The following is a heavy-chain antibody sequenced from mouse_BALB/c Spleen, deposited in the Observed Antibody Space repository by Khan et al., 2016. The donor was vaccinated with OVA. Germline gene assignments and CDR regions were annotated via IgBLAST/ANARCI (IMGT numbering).Heavy chain of an antibody. CDR3: ARAYYRYDGYYAIDY. V-gene: IGHV2-6-4*01. CDR1: AFSLSRYN. D-gene: IGHD2-14*01. Sequence: QVQLQQSGPGLVAPSQSLSITCTVSAFSLSRYNIHWVRQPPGKGLEWLGMIWGGGGTDYNSTLKSRLNISKDNSKSQVFLKMNSLQTDDTAIYYCARAYYRYDGYYAIDYWGQGTSVTVSS. J-gene: IGHJ4*01. CDR2: IWGGGGT.